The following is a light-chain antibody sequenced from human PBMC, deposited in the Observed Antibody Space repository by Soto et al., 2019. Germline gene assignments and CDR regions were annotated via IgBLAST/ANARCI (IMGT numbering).Light chain of an antibody. CDR1: SSNIGAGYD. Sequence: SVQTQPPSVSGAPGQRVTISCTGSSSNIGAGYDVHWYLQLPGTAPKLLIYGNINRPSGVPDRFSGSKSGTSASLAITGLQAEDEADYYCQSYDSSLSGVVFGGGTKLTVL. CDR2: GNI. J-gene: IGLJ2*01. CDR3: QSYDSSLSGVV. V-gene: IGLV1-40*01.